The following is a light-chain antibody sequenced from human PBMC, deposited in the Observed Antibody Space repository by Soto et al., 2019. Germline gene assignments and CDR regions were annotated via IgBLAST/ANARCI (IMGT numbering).Light chain of an antibody. J-gene: IGKJ1*01. V-gene: IGKV1-5*03. Sequence: DIQMTQSPSTLSASVGDRVTITCRASQSISAWLAWYQQKPGKAPKLLIYKASTLDSGVPSRFSGSGSGTEFTLTISSLQPDDFATYYCQHYNSYSEAFGQGTKV. CDR3: QHYNSYSEA. CDR2: KAS. CDR1: QSISAW.